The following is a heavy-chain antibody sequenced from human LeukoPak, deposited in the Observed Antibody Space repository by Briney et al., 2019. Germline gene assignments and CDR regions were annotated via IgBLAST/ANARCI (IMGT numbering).Heavy chain of an antibody. V-gene: IGHV4-34*01. J-gene: IGHJ4*02. CDR2: INHSGST. CDR1: GGSFSGYY. D-gene: IGHD2-2*01. Sequence: SETPSLTCAVYGGSFSGYYWSWIRQPPGKGLEWIGEINHSGSTNYNPSLKSRVTISVDTSKNQFSLKLSSVTAADTAVYYCASPGYCSSTSCYAFDYWGQGTLVTVSS. CDR3: ASPGYCSSTSCYAFDY.